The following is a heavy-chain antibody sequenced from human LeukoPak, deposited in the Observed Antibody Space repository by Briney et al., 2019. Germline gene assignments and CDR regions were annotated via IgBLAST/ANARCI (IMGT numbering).Heavy chain of an antibody. D-gene: IGHD4-17*01. V-gene: IGHV1-8*01. CDR1: GYTFTSYD. J-gene: IGHJ6*03. CDR3: ARDYGPLIPYYYYMDV. CDR2: MNPNSGNT. Sequence: ASVKVSCKASGYTFTSYDINWVRQATGQGLEWMGWMNPNSGNTGYAQKFQGRVTMTRNTSISTAYMELSSLRSDDTAVYYCARDYGPLIPYYYYMDVWGKGTTVTVSS.